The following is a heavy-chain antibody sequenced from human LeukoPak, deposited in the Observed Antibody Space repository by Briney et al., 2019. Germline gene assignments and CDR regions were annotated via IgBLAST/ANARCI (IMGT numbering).Heavy chain of an antibody. Sequence: ASVKVSCKASGYTFTSYGISWVRQAPGQGLEWMGWISAYNGNTNYAQKLQGRVTMTTDASTSTAYMELRSLRSDDTAVNYCASDDYGDLSFDYWGQGTLVTVSS. CDR3: ASDDYGDLSFDY. CDR1: GYTFTSYG. V-gene: IGHV1-18*01. D-gene: IGHD4-17*01. J-gene: IGHJ4*02. CDR2: ISAYNGNT.